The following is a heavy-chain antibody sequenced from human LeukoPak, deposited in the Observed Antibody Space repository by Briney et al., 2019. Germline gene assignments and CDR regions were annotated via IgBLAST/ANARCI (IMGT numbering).Heavy chain of an antibody. Sequence: SETRSLTCTVPGGSISSYYWSWIRQPPGKGLEWIGYVYYSGSTDYNPSLESRVTISVDTSKSQFSLKLGSLTAADTAIYYCARDYGGNSYLDYWGQGILVTVSS. V-gene: IGHV4-59*01. D-gene: IGHD4-23*01. CDR2: VYYSGST. J-gene: IGHJ4*02. CDR1: GGSISSYY. CDR3: ARDYGGNSYLDY.